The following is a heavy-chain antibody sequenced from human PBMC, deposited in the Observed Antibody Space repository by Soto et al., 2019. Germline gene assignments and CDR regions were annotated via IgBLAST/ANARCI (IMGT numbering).Heavy chain of an antibody. CDR1: GFTFGDYA. Sequence: PGGSLRLSCTASGFTFGDYAMSWFRQAPGKGLEWVGFIRSKAYGGTTEYAASVKGRFTISRDDSKSIAYLQMNSLKTEDTAVYYCTRDRELDYYYYYMDVWGKGTTVTVSS. V-gene: IGHV3-49*03. CDR2: IRSKAYGGTT. J-gene: IGHJ6*03. CDR3: TRDRELDYYYYYMDV. D-gene: IGHD1-7*01.